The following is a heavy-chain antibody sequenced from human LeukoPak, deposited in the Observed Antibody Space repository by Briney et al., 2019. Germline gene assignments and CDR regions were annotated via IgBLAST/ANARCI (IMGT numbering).Heavy chain of an antibody. CDR3: AIDDAGSYFYY. V-gene: IGHV3-33*01. J-gene: IGHJ4*02. Sequence: PGKSLRLSCAASGFTFSSYGMHWVRQAPGKGLEWVALIRYDGSDKYNADSVKGRFTISRDNSKNTLYLQMNSLRAEDTAVYYCAIDDAGSYFYYWGQGTLVTVSS. CDR2: IRYDGSDK. D-gene: IGHD3-10*01. CDR1: GFTFSSYG.